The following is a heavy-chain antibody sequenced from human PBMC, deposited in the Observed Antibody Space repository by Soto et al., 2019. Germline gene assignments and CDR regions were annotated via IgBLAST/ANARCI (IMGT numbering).Heavy chain of an antibody. V-gene: IGHV1-18*01. CDR2: ISGYNGNT. Sequence: QVQLVQSGAEVKKPGASVKVSCKASGYTFTSYGITWVRQAPGQGLEWMGWISGYNGNTNYAQKVQGRVTMTTDTSTSTAYMEVRSQRYDDTAVYYCAREIRPVGRYFYGMDVWGQGTTVTVSS. CDR1: GYTFTSYG. J-gene: IGHJ6*02. CDR3: AREIRPVGRYFYGMDV.